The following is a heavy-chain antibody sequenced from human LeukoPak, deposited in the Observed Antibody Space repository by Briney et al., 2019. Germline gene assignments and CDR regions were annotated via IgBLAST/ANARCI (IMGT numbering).Heavy chain of an antibody. CDR1: GFTFSGSA. CDR2: IRSKANSYAT. V-gene: IGHV3-73*01. CDR3: TRRIGGASTRAYYGMDA. J-gene: IGHJ6*02. D-gene: IGHD1-26*01. Sequence: GGSLRLSCAASGFTFSGSAMHWVRQASGKGLEWVGRIRSKANSYATAYAASVKGRFTISRDDSKNTAYLQMNSLKTEDTAVYYCTRRIGGASTRAYYGMDAWGQGTTVTVSS.